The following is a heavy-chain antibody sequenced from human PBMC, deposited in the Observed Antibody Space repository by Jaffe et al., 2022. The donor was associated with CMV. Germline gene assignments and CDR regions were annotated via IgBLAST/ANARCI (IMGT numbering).Heavy chain of an antibody. CDR2: IYYSGST. V-gene: IGHV4-59*01. D-gene: IGHD5-12*01. J-gene: IGHJ4*02. CDR1: GGSISSYY. Sequence: QVQLQESGPGLVKPSETLSLTCTVSGGSISSYYWSWIRQPPGKGLEWIGYIYYSGSTNYNPSLKSRVTISVDTSKNQFSLKLSSVTAADTAVYYCARDLPGGGYDYWGQGTLVTVSS. CDR3: ARDLPGGGYDY.